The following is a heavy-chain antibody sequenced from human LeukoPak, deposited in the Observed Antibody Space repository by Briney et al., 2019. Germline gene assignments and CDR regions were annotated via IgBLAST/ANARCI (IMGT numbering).Heavy chain of an antibody. V-gene: IGHV3-48*03. Sequence: GGSLRLSCAASGFTFSSYEMNWVRQAPGKGLEWVSYISSSGSTIYYADSVKGRFTISRDNAKNSLYLQMNSLRAEDTAVHYCARDKSWLGPGYFDYWGQGTLVTVSS. J-gene: IGHJ4*02. CDR3: ARDKSWLGPGYFDY. CDR1: GFTFSSYE. CDR2: ISSSGSTI. D-gene: IGHD6-19*01.